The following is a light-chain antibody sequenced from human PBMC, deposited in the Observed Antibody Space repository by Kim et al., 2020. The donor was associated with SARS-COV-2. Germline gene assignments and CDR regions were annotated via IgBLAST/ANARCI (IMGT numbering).Light chain of an antibody. CDR1: SSNIGSNT. CDR2: SNN. CDR3: AVWDDSLNGPL. Sequence: ELTQPPSASGTPGQRVTISCSGSSSNIGSNTVNWYQQVPRTAPKLLIYSNNQRPSGVPDRFSGSKSGTSASLAISGLQSEDEADYYCAVWDDSLNGPLFGGGTQLTVL. V-gene: IGLV1-44*01. J-gene: IGLJ3*02.